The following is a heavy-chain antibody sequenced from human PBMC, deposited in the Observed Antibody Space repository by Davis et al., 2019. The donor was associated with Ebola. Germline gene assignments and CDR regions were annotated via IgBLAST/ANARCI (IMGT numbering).Heavy chain of an antibody. CDR1: GFTFSSYW. D-gene: IGHD2-15*01. CDR3: ARVEGGGYCSGGSCYSHYYFDY. Sequence: GESLKISCAASGFTFSSYWMSWVRQAPGKGLEWVANIKQDGSEKYYVDSVKGRFTISRDNAKNSLYLQMNSLRAKDTAVYYCARVEGGGYCSGGSCYSHYYFDYWGQGTLVTVSS. V-gene: IGHV3-7*01. J-gene: IGHJ4*02. CDR2: IKQDGSEK.